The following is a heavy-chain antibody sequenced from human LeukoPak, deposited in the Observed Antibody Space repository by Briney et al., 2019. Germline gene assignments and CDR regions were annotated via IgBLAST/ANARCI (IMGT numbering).Heavy chain of an antibody. CDR1: GGSISSYY. CDR3: ARGDGYSYGSTPSFDY. D-gene: IGHD5-18*01. V-gene: IGHV4-34*01. CDR2: INHSGST. J-gene: IGHJ4*02. Sequence: SETLSLTCTVSGGSISSYYWSWIRQPPGKGLEWIGEINHSGSTNYNPSLKSRVTISVDTSKNQFSLKLSSVTAADTAVYYCARGDGYSYGSTPSFDYWGQGTLVTVSS.